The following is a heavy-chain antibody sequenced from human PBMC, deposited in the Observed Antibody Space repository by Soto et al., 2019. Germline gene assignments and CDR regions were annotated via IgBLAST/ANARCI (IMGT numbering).Heavy chain of an antibody. CDR2: IYYSGST. D-gene: IGHD6-13*01. CDR1: GGSISSSSYY. V-gene: IGHV4-39*01. J-gene: IGHJ3*02. Sequence: QLQLQESGPGLVKPSETLSLTCTVSGGSISSSSYYWGWIRQPPGQGLEWIGSIYYSGSTYYNPSLKSRVTISVDTSKNQCALKLSSVSAADTAVYYCARHVRSRGLPEVAFDIWGQGTMVTVSS. CDR3: ARHVRSRGLPEVAFDI.